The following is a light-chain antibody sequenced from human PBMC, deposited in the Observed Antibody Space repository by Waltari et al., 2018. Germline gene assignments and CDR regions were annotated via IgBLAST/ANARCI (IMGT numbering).Light chain of an antibody. CDR1: ASTIGNNF. Sequence: QSVLTQPPSESAAPGQKVTISCSGAASTIGNNFFSWYQQFPGASPKLLIFETNKRPSGIPDRFSGSKSGTSATLGITGLQTGDEADYYCGTWDNSLSGWVFGTGTKLTVL. J-gene: IGLJ3*02. CDR3: GTWDNSLSGWV. V-gene: IGLV1-51*01. CDR2: ETN.